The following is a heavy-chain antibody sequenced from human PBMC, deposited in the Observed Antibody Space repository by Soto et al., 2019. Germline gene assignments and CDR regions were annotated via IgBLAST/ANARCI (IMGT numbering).Heavy chain of an antibody. D-gene: IGHD1-26*01. J-gene: IGHJ4*02. CDR2: IYFDGITT. V-gene: IGHV3-74*01. Sequence: PGGSLSLSCTASGFTFHTHWMHWVRQAPGKGLVWVSRIYFDGITTNYADSVKARLTVSRDNAKNTVYLHVNTLRDEDTAVYYCARGVAMGVDYWGQGTLVTVS. CDR1: GFTFHTHW. CDR3: ARGVAMGVDY.